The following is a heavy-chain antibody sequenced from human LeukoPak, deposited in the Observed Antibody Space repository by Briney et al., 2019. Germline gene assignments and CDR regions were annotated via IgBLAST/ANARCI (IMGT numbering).Heavy chain of an antibody. V-gene: IGHV3-11*03. Sequence: PGGSLRLSCAASGFTFSDYYMSWIRQAPGKGLEWVSYITSRSSYTHYADSVKGRFTISRDNAKNSLYLQMKSLRAEDTAVYYCARVGRYYYGSGSYYGYYFDSWGQGTLVTVSS. CDR2: ITSRSSYT. CDR1: GFTFSDYY. CDR3: ARVGRYYYGSGSYYGYYFDS. J-gene: IGHJ4*02. D-gene: IGHD3-10*01.